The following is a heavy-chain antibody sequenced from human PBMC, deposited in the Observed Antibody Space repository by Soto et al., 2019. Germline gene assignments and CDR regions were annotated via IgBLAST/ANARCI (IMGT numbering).Heavy chain of an antibody. CDR1: GGSFSGYY. V-gene: IGHV4-34*01. CDR3: ARGYDYGDYYYYGMDV. D-gene: IGHD4-17*01. Sequence: SETLSLACAVYGGSFSGYYWSWIRQPPGKGLEWIGEINHSGSTNYNPSLKSRVTISVDTSKNQFSLKLSSVTAADTAVYYCARGYDYGDYYYYGMDVWGQGTTGTVSS. J-gene: IGHJ6*02. CDR2: INHSGST.